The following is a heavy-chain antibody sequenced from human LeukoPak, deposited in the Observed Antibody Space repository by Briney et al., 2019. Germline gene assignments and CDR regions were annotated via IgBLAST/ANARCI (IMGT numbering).Heavy chain of an antibody. J-gene: IGHJ5*02. CDR2: INPNSGGT. CDR1: GYTFTGYY. CDR3: ARVYILTGFRWFDP. V-gene: IGHV1-2*02. D-gene: IGHD3-9*01. Sequence: ASVKVSCKASGYTFTGYYMHWVRQAPGQGLEWMGWINPNSGGTNYAQKFQGRVTMTRDTSISTAYMELSRLRSDDTAVYYCARVYILTGFRWFDPWGQGTLVTVSS.